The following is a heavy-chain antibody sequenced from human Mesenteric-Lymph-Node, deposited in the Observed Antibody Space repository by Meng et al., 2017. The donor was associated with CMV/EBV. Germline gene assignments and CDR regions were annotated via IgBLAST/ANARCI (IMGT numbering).Heavy chain of an antibody. CDR1: GVSLTSGDYY. CDR3: ASVTRNWFDP. J-gene: IGHJ5*02. CDR2: IHYSGTT. Sequence: LRLSCTVPGVSLTSGDYYWTWIRQPPGKGLEWIGYIHYSGTTYYNPSLKSRVAISLDTPKNQFSLKLTSVTAADTAMYYCASVTRNWFDPWGQGTLVTVSS. V-gene: IGHV4-30-4*01.